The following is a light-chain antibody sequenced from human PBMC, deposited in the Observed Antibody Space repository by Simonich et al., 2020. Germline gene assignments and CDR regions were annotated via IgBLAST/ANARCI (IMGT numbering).Light chain of an antibody. CDR2: EGS. CDR3: CSYAGSSTFVV. V-gene: IGLV2-23*03. J-gene: IGLJ2*01. Sequence: QSALTQPASVSGSPGQSITISCTGTSSDVGGYNLVSWYQQHPGKAPKLMIYEGSKWPSGVSNRFSGSKAGNTASLTISGLQAEDEADYYCCSYAGSSTFVVFGGGTKLTVL. CDR1: SSDVGGYNL.